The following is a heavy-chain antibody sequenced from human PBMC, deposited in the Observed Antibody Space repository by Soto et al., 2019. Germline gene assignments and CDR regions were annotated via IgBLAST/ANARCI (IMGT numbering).Heavy chain of an antibody. J-gene: IGHJ2*01. CDR3: ARVGLLGASRNWYFDL. CDR2: VYPGDSDI. V-gene: IGHV5-51*01. CDR1: GYIFGNYW. Sequence: EVQLVQSGAEMKKPGESLKISCKGSGYIFGNYWIGWVRQMPGKGLEWMGIVYPGDSDIRYSPSFQGQVTISADKSVTTAYLQWDSLTASDTAIYYCARVGLLGASRNWYFDLWGRGTLVSVSS. D-gene: IGHD1-26*01.